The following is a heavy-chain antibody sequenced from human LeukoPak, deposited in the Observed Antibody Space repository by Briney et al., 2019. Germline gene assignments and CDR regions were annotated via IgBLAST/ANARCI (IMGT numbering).Heavy chain of an antibody. CDR3: AKGGVVRTRYYLDS. CDR1: GFSFSYYW. Sequence: GGSLRLSCAASGFSFSYYWMSWVRQAPGKGLEWLANTKEDGSGSSYVDSVKGRFTISRDNPKNSLYLQMNSLRAEDTAVYYCAKGGVVRTRYYLDSWRQPTMVSVCS. V-gene: IGHV3-7*01. D-gene: IGHD3-10*01. J-gene: IGHJ4*02. CDR2: TKEDGSGS.